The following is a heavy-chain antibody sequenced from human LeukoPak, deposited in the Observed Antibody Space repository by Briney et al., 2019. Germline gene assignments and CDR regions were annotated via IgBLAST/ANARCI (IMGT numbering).Heavy chain of an antibody. CDR2: LSGSGAST. Sequence: GRSLRLSCAASGFTFTPYAMSWVRQAPGKGLQWVSALSGSGASTYYADSVKGRFTISRDNSKNTVYLQMNSLRAEDTAVYYCAKNHYNTDSYSDYWGQGTLVTVSS. J-gene: IGHJ4*02. CDR3: AKNHYNTDSYSDY. D-gene: IGHD1-14*01. V-gene: IGHV3-23*01. CDR1: GFTFTPYA.